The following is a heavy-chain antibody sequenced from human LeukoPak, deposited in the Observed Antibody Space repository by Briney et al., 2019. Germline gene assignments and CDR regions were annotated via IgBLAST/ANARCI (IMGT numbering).Heavy chain of an antibody. CDR2: IYYSGSA. V-gene: IGHV4-59*01. D-gene: IGHD3-10*01. Sequence: SSETLSLTCTVSGGSLTYYYWTWIRQPPGRRPEWIGFIYYSGSANYNPSLESRVAFSVDTSKNQVSLKLSSVTAADTGIYYCARGDEVLLLDYWGQGTLVTVSS. CDR1: GGSLTYYY. J-gene: IGHJ4*02. CDR3: ARGDEVLLLDY.